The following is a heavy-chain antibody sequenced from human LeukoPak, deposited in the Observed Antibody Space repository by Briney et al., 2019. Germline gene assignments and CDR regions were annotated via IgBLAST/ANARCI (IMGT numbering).Heavy chain of an antibody. CDR3: AKDEFYTYYHYSRGYSVY. D-gene: IGHD3-22*01. Sequence: GGSLRLSCAASGFTFSSYAMSWVRQAPGKGLEWVSAISGSGGSTYYADSVKGRFTISRDNSKNTLYLQMNSLRAEDTAVYYCAKDEFYTYYHYSRGYSVYWGQGTRVSV. CDR1: GFTFSSYA. V-gene: IGHV3-23*01. CDR2: ISGSGGST. J-gene: IGHJ4*02.